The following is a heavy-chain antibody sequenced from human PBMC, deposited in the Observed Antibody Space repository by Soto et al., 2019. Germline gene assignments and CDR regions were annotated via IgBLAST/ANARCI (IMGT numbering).Heavy chain of an antibody. V-gene: IGHV3-33*01. Sequence: QVQLVESGGGVVQPGRSLRLSCAASGFTFSSYGMHWVRQAPGKGLEWVAVIWYDGSNKYYADSVKGRFTISRDNSKNTPYLQMNSLRAEDTAVYYCARDYGEDDAFDIWGQGTMVTVSS. J-gene: IGHJ3*02. CDR1: GFTFSSYG. D-gene: IGHD3-10*01. CDR3: ARDYGEDDAFDI. CDR2: IWYDGSNK.